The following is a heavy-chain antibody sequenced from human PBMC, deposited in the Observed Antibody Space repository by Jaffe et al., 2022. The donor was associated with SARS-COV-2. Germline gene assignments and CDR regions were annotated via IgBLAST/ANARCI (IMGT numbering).Heavy chain of an antibody. V-gene: IGHV3-30*18. CDR3: AKDGRWELLTGGHYYYYYGMDV. CDR2: ISYDGSNK. Sequence: QVQLVESGGGVVQPGRSLRLSCAASGFTFSSYGMHWVRQAPGKGLEWVAVISYDGSNKYYADSVKGRFTISRDNSKNTLYLQMNSLRAEDTAVYYCAKDGRWELLTGGHYYYYYGMDVWGQGTTVTVSS. D-gene: IGHD1-26*01. J-gene: IGHJ6*02. CDR1: GFTFSSYG.